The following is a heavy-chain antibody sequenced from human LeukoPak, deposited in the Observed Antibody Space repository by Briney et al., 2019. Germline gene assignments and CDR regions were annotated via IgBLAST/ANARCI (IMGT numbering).Heavy chain of an antibody. D-gene: IGHD1-26*01. Sequence: ASVTVSCKASGYTFTSYGISWVRQAPGQGLEWMGWISAYNGNTNYAQKLQGRVTMTTDTSTSTAYMELRSLRSDDTAVYYCERAGAVGAHLDAFDIWGQGTLVTVSS. CDR3: ERAGAVGAHLDAFDI. CDR2: ISAYNGNT. CDR1: GYTFTSYG. J-gene: IGHJ3*02. V-gene: IGHV1-18*01.